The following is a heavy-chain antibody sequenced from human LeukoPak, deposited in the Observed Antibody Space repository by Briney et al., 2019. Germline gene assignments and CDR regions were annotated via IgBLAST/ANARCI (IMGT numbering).Heavy chain of an antibody. J-gene: IGHJ5*02. D-gene: IGHD6-13*01. Sequence: PGGSLRLSCAASGFSFSSYEMNWVRQAPGKGLEWVSYISSNGGMIYYADSVKGRFTISRGNARNSLYLQMNGPGAEDTAVYYCARDADSSWYFHWFDPWGQGTLVTVSS. V-gene: IGHV3-48*03. CDR3: ARDADSSWYFHWFDP. CDR2: ISSNGGMI. CDR1: GFSFSSYE.